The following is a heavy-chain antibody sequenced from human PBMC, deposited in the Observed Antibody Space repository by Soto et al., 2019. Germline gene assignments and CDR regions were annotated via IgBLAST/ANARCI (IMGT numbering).Heavy chain of an antibody. D-gene: IGHD3-16*02. Sequence: GGSLRLSCAASGFTFSNAWMSWVRQAPGKGLEWVGRIKSKTDGGTTDYAAPVKGRFTISRDDSKNTLYLQMNSLKTEDTAVYYCTTAPETTYYDYIWGSYRTGTDAFDIWGQGTMVTVSS. CDR3: TTAPETTYYDYIWGSYRTGTDAFDI. V-gene: IGHV3-15*01. CDR2: IKSKTDGGTT. J-gene: IGHJ3*02. CDR1: GFTFSNAW.